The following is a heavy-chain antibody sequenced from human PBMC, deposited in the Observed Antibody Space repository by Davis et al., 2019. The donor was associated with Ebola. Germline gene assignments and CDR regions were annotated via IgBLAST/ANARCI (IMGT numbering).Heavy chain of an antibody. D-gene: IGHD3-9*01. CDR1: GFTFRIYS. CDR3: ARDLVIMYYYYGMDV. J-gene: IGHJ6*02. CDR2: ISSSSSTI. Sequence: PGGSLRLSCAASGFTFRIYSMNWVRQAPGKGLEWVSYISSSSSTIYYADSVKGRFTISRDNAKNSLYLQMNSLRAEDTAVYYCARDLVIMYYYYGMDVWGQGTTVTVSS. V-gene: IGHV3-48*01.